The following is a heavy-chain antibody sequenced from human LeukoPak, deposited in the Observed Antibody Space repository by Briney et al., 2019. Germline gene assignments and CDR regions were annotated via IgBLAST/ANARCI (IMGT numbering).Heavy chain of an antibody. Sequence: GGSLRLSCAASGFTFSSYSMNWVRQAPGKGLEWVSSISSSSSYIYYTDSVKGRFTISRDNAKNSLYLQMNSLRAEDTAVYYCARWGYSGYDFDYWGQGNLVTVSS. CDR3: ARWGYSGYDFDY. J-gene: IGHJ4*02. CDR1: GFTFSSYS. D-gene: IGHD5-12*01. V-gene: IGHV3-21*01. CDR2: ISSSSSYI.